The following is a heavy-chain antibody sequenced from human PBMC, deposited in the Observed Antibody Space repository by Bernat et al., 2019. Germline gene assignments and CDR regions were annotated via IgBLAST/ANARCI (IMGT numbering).Heavy chain of an antibody. CDR1: GFTFSDYY. CDR2: ISSSSTYT. V-gene: IGHV3-11*05. D-gene: IGHD3-10*01. Sequence: QVQLVESGGGLVKPGGSLRLSCAASGFTFSDYYMSWIRQAPGKGLEWVSYISSSSTYTDYADSVKGRFTISRDNAKNSLYLQMNSLRAEDTAVYYCVSVGGSGSYSFDYWGQGTLVTVSS. CDR3: VSVGGSGSYSFDY. J-gene: IGHJ4*02.